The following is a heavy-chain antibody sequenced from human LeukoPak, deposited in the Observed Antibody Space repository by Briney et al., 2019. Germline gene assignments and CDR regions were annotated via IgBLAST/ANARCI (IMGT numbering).Heavy chain of an antibody. V-gene: IGHV1-46*01. D-gene: IGHD6-19*01. J-gene: IGHJ5*02. Sequence: GASVKVSCKASGYTFTSYYMHWVRQAPGQGLEWMGIINPSGGSTSYAQKFQGRVTMTRDTSTSTVYMELSSLRSEDTTVYYCARDRMVIRQWLVYNWFDPWGQGTLVTVSS. CDR1: GYTFTSYY. CDR3: ARDRMVIRQWLVYNWFDP. CDR2: INPSGGST.